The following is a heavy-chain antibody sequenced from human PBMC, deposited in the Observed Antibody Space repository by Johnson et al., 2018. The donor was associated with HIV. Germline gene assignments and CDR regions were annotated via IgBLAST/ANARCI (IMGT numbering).Heavy chain of an antibody. D-gene: IGHD1-1*01. CDR2: ISYDGSNK. Sequence: QVQLVESGGGLIQPGGSLRLSCAASGFTFSSYAMSWVRQAPGKGLEWVAVISYDGSNKYYADSVKGRFTISRDNSKNTLYLQMNSLRGEDTAVYFCARDVTAGNDAFDIWGQGTMVTVSS. CDR1: GFTFSSYA. CDR3: ARDVTAGNDAFDI. J-gene: IGHJ3*02. V-gene: IGHV3-30-3*01.